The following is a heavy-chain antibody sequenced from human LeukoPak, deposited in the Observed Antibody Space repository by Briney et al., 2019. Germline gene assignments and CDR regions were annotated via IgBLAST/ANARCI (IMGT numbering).Heavy chain of an antibody. Sequence: PSETLSLTCAVYGGSFSGYYWSWIRQPPGKGLEWIGEINHSGSTNYNPSLKSRVTISVDTSKNQFSLKLSSVTAADTAVYYCARDLRGELDYWGQGTLVTVSS. CDR3: ARDLRGELDY. J-gene: IGHJ4*02. V-gene: IGHV4-34*01. CDR2: INHSGST. CDR1: GGSFSGYY. D-gene: IGHD5/OR15-5a*01.